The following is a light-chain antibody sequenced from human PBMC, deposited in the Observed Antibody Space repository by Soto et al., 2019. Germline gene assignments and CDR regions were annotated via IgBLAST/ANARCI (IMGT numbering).Light chain of an antibody. CDR2: GTS. V-gene: IGKV3-20*01. CDR1: QSVSSTY. J-gene: IGKJ1*01. Sequence: EIVLTQSPGTLSLSPGERATLSCRASQSVSSTYLAWYHQKPGQAPSLLIYGTSSRATGIPDRFSGSGSGTDFTLTISRLEPEDFAVYYCQQYVSSPWTFGQGTKVEIK. CDR3: QQYVSSPWT.